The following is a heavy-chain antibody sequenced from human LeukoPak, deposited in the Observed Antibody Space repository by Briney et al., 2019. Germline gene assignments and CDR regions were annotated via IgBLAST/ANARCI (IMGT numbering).Heavy chain of an antibody. J-gene: IGHJ4*02. CDR3: ARRGYYGSGTLTAPF. CDR1: GYSFTDYW. Sequence: GESLKISCKGSGYSFTDYWIAWVRQMPGKGLEWMGIIYPGDSDIRYSPSFQGQVTISADESFSTAYLQWSSLKASDTAMYYCARRGYYGSGTLTAPFWGQGTLVTVSS. V-gene: IGHV5-51*01. D-gene: IGHD3-10*01. CDR2: IYPGDSDI.